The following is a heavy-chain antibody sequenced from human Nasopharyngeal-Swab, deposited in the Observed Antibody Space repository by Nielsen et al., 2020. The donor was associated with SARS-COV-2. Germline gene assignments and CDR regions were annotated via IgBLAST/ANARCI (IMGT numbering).Heavy chain of an antibody. CDR1: GFIFSASA. CDR3: TTDFYFDY. Sequence: GESLKISCAASGFIFSASAIHWLRQASGTGLEWVGRIGDKDHNYATTYGASVQGRFTISRDDSKNTAFLQMDSLKTEDTALYYCTTDFYFDYWGQGTLVTVSS. J-gene: IGHJ4*02. CDR2: IGDKDHNYAT. V-gene: IGHV3-73*01.